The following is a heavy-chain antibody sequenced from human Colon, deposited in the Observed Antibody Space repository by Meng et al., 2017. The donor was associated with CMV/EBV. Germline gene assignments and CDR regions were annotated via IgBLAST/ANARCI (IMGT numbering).Heavy chain of an antibody. D-gene: IGHD1-26*01. CDR1: GGSISDFY. Sequence: SETLSFTCTVSGGSISDFYWSWIRQPPGKGLEWIGYISHTGRTNYNPSLKTEVTISVDTSKNQFSLTLNSVTAADTAVYYCARIYEGSYFIPEYWGQGTLVTVSS. J-gene: IGHJ4*02. CDR2: ISHTGRT. V-gene: IGHV4-59*01. CDR3: ARIYEGSYFIPEY.